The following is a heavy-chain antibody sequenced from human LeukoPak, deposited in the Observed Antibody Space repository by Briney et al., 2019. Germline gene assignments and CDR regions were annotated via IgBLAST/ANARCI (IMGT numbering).Heavy chain of an antibody. J-gene: IGHJ4*02. Sequence: PSETLSLTCVASGVSINSCCYYLSWLRQPPGKGLEWIGYKYYSGSTRYNSSLRSRLTISLDTSNNQFSLRLSSVTAADTAVYYCARGRSYGFDFDSWGPGTLVIVSS. V-gene: IGHV4-61*01. CDR2: KYYSGST. CDR1: GVSINSCCYY. D-gene: IGHD5-18*01. CDR3: ARGRSYGFDFDS.